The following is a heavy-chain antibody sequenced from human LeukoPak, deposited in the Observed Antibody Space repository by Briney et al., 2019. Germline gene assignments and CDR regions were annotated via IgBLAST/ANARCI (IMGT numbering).Heavy chain of an antibody. CDR1: GYTFTSYG. CDR2: ISADNGNT. CDR3: ARDRWIQLWLDRAFDI. V-gene: IGHV1-18*01. Sequence: ASVKVSCKASGYTFTSYGISWVRQAPGQGLEWMGWISADNGNTNYAQKLQGRVTMTTDTSTSTAYMELRSLRSDDTAVYYCARDRWIQLWLDRAFDIWGQGTMVTVSS. D-gene: IGHD5-18*01. J-gene: IGHJ3*02.